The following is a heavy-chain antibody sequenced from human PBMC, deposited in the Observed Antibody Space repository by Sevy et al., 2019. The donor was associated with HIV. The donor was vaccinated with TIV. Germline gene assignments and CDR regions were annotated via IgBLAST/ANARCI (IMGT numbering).Heavy chain of an antibody. CDR2: ISAGGGDST. J-gene: IGHJ5*02. CDR1: GFTFNTYA. D-gene: IGHD4-17*01. V-gene: IGHV3-23*01. CDR3: ARSSLPYGDYHLCS. Sequence: GGSLRLSCVVSGFTFNTYAMTWVRQAPGKGLEWVSSISAGGGDSTYYAESVKGRSTISRDNSKNTLFLQLNSLRAEDTALYYCARSSLPYGDYHLCSWGQGILVTVSS.